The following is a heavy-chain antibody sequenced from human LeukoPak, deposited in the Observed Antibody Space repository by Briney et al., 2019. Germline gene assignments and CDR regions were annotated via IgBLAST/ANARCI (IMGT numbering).Heavy chain of an antibody. V-gene: IGHV4-39*01. J-gene: IGHJ6*02. CDR2: IYYSGST. Sequence: WVRQAPGKGLEWIGSIYYSGSTYYNPSLKSRVTISVDTSKNQFSLKLSSVTAADTAVYYCARVPSYNWNYVGHYGMDVWGQGTTVTVSS. D-gene: IGHD1-7*01. CDR3: ARVPSYNWNYVGHYGMDV.